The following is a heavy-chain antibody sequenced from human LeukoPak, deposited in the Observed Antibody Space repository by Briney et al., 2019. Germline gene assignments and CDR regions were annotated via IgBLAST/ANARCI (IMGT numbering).Heavy chain of an antibody. J-gene: IGHJ4*02. CDR1: GFIFSSYA. Sequence: GGSLRLSCAASGFIFSSYAMHWVRQAPGKGLEWVAVISYDGSNKYYADSVKGRFTISRDNSKNTLYLQMNSLRAEDTAVYYCARDGGYKGNFLYYWGQGTLVTVSS. D-gene: IGHD3-16*01. CDR2: ISYDGSNK. CDR3: ARDGGYKGNFLYY. V-gene: IGHV3-30-3*01.